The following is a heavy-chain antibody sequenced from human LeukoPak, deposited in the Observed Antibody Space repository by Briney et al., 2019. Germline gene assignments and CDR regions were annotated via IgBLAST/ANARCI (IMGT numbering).Heavy chain of an antibody. CDR1: GGSFSGYY. V-gene: IGHV4-34*01. CDR3: ARWIAERCFDY. CDR2: INHSGST. D-gene: IGHD6-13*01. Sequence: SETLSLTCAVYGGSFSGYYWSWIRQPPGKGLEWIGEINHSGSTNYNPSLKSRVTISVDTSKNQFSLKLSSVTAADTAAYYCARWIAERCFDYWGQGTLVTVSS. J-gene: IGHJ4*02.